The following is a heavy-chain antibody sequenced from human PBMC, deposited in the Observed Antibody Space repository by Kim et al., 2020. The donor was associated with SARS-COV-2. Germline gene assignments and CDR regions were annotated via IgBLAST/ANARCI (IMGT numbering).Heavy chain of an antibody. V-gene: IGHV3-23*01. CDR3: AKERSIVDSIDHYYGMDI. D-gene: IGHD1-26*01. Sequence: GGSLRLSCAASGFSFTSYAMNWVRQAPGKGLEWVATVYPTGATTYYADSVKGRFTVSRDISRGTLFLQMNSLRADDTAVYYCAKERSIVDSIDHYYGMDIWGQGTTVTVSS. J-gene: IGHJ6*02. CDR2: VYPTGATT. CDR1: GFSFTSYA.